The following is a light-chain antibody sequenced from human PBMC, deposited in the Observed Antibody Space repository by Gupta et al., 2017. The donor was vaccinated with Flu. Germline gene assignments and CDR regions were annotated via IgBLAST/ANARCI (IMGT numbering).Light chain of an antibody. CDR2: TTN. V-gene: IGLV8-61*01. Sequence: QTVVIQETCLSVPPGGSVPPPCGLNSGSVSTSHYPSWYQQTTGQAPRTLMYTTNDRSSGVPDRFSGSILGNRAALTITGAQADDESDYYCMLYMVSCMWVFGGGTKVTVL. J-gene: IGLJ3*02. CDR3: MLYMVSCMWV. CDR1: SGSVSTSHY.